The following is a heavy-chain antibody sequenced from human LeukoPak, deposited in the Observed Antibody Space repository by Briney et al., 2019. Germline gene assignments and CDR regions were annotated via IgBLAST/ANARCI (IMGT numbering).Heavy chain of an antibody. CDR2: IYYSGGT. D-gene: IGHD6-13*01. CDR3: ARDAAGFDY. CDR1: GGSISSYY. J-gene: IGHJ4*02. V-gene: IGHV4-59*01. Sequence: SETLSLTCTVSGGSISSYYWSWIRQPPGKGLEWIGYIYYSGGTNYNPSLKSRVTISVDTSKNQFSLKLSSVTAADTAVYYCARDAAGFDYWGQGTLVTVSS.